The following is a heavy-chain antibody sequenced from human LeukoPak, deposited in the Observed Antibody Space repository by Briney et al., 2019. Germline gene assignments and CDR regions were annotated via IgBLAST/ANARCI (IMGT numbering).Heavy chain of an antibody. CDR2: INPSGGST. CDR3: ARESRVISSSWYEADY. V-gene: IGHV1-46*01. Sequence: ASVKVSCKAYGYTFTSYYIHWVRQAPGQGLEWKGIINPSGGSTSYAQKFQGRVTMTRDTSTSTVYMELSSLRSEDTAVYYCARESRVISSSWYEADYWGQGTLVTVSS. CDR1: GYTFTSYY. J-gene: IGHJ4*02. D-gene: IGHD6-13*01.